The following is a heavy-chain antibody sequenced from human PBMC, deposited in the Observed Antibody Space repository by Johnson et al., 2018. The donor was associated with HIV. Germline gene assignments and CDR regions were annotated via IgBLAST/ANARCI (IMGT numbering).Heavy chain of an antibody. V-gene: IGHV3-9*01. Sequence: QLVESVGGLVQPGGSLRLSCAASGFTFDDYAMHWVRQAPGKGLEWVSGISWNSGSIGYADSVKGRFTISRDNAKNSLYLQMNSLRAEDKALYYCARGLLGIHVWFPPFGLPHTAVDIWGQGTMVTVSS. CDR1: GFTFDDYA. CDR2: ISWNSGSI. CDR3: ARGLLGIHVWFPPFGLPHTAVDI. J-gene: IGHJ3*02. D-gene: IGHD5-18*01.